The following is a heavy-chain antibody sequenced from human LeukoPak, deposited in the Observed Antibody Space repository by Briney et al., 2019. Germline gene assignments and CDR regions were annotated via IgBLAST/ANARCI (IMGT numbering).Heavy chain of an antibody. CDR1: GFTFSSYS. CDR3: ARRGGYGDSYWYFDL. V-gene: IGHV3-21*01. CDR2: ISSSSSYI. J-gene: IGHJ2*01. Sequence: GGSLRLSCAASGFTFSSYSMNWVRQAPGKGLEWVSSISSSSSYIYYADSVKGRFTISRDNAKNSLYLQMSSLRAEDTAVYYCARRGGYGDSYWYFDLWGRGTLVTVSS. D-gene: IGHD4-17*01.